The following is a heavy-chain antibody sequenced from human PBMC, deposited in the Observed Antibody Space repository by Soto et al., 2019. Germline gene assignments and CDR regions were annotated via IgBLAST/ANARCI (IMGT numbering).Heavy chain of an antibody. J-gene: IGHJ5*02. D-gene: IGHD3-10*01. V-gene: IGHV4-39*07. Sequence: PSETLSLTCTVSGGSISSSTYSWGWIRQPPGKGLEWIGSIYYSGSTNYNPSLKSRVTISVDTSKNQFSLKLSSVTAADTAVYYCARKMYYYGSGSHRGWFDPWGQGTLVTVSS. CDR3: ARKMYYYGSGSHRGWFDP. CDR2: IYYSGST. CDR1: GGSISSSTYS.